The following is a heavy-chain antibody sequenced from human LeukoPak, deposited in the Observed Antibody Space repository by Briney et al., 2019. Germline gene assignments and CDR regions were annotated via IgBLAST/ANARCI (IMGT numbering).Heavy chain of an antibody. CDR1: GGSISSSNW. D-gene: IGHD6-13*01. CDR2: IYHSGST. Sequence: PSGTLSLTCAVSGGSISSSNWWSWVRQPPGKGLEWIGEIYHSGSTNYNPSLKSRVTISVDKSKNQFSLKLSSVTAADTAVYYCARPYRSSSWYSGWFDPWGQGTLVTVSS. J-gene: IGHJ5*02. V-gene: IGHV4-4*02. CDR3: ARPYRSSSWYSGWFDP.